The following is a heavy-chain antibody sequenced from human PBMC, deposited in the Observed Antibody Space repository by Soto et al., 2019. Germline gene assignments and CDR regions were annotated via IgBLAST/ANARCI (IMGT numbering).Heavy chain of an antibody. J-gene: IGHJ5*02. V-gene: IGHV3-30*14. Sequence: GGSLRLSCTASGITFSLFAMHWVRQAPGKGLEWVAVVSKDGINKYYADSVKGRFTISRDNPENTLYLQMNSLRAEDTAVYYCARLPWADYGGIFDPWGQGTLVTVSS. CDR2: VSKDGINK. D-gene: IGHD4-17*01. CDR1: GITFSLFA. CDR3: ARLPWADYGGIFDP.